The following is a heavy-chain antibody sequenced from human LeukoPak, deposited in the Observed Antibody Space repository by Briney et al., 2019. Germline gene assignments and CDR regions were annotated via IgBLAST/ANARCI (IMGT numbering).Heavy chain of an antibody. Sequence: PGGSLRLSRAPSGFTFSSYAMSWVRQAPGKGLEWVSGISGSGGSTYYADSVKGRFTISRDNSKNTLYLQMNSLRVEDTAVYYCVKGFGSSSWFDYWGQGTLVTVSS. CDR3: VKGFGSSSWFDY. CDR2: ISGSGGST. J-gene: IGHJ4*02. CDR1: GFTFSSYA. V-gene: IGHV3-23*01. D-gene: IGHD6-13*01.